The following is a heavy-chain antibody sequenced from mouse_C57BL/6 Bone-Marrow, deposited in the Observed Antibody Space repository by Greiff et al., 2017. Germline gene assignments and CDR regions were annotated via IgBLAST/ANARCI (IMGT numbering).Heavy chain of an antibody. Sequence: EVKLMESGAELVRPGASVKLSCTASGFNIKDYYMHWVKQRPEQGLEWIGRIDPEDGDTEYAPKLQGQATMTADTSSNTAYLQLSSLTSEDTAVYYCTIDGYWTWLAYWGQGTLVTVSA. CDR2: IDPEDGDT. CDR1: GFNIKDYY. CDR3: TIDGYWTWLAY. D-gene: IGHD2-3*01. V-gene: IGHV14-1*01. J-gene: IGHJ3*01.